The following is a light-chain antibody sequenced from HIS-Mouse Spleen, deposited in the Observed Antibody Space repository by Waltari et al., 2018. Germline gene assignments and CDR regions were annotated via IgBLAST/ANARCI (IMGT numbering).Light chain of an antibody. CDR2: EDS. Sequence: SYELTPPPSVSVSPGQTARTTCSGDALPKNYAYWYQQKSGQAPVLVIYEDSKRPSGIPERFSGSSSGTMATLTISGAQVEDEADYYCYSTDSSGNHRVFGGGTKLTVL. CDR3: YSTDSSGNHRV. V-gene: IGLV3-10*01. CDR1: ALPKNY. J-gene: IGLJ2*01.